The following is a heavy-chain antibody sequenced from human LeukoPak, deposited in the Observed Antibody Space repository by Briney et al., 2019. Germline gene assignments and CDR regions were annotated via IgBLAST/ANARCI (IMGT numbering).Heavy chain of an antibody. J-gene: IGHJ6*02. Sequence: SETLSLTCTLSGGSMNGYSWTWLRQPPGKELEWIGYVSDSGRTNYNPSLRSRVTVSADTSKNQFSLKLSSVTAADTAVYYCARSLRYGMDVWGQGTTVTVSS. CDR3: ARSLRYGMDV. D-gene: IGHD3-16*02. V-gene: IGHV4-59*08. CDR1: GGSMNGYS. CDR2: VSDSGRT.